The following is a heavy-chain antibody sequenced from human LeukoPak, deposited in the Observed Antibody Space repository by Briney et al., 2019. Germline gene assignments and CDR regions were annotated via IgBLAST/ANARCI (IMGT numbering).Heavy chain of an antibody. D-gene: IGHD2-2*02. J-gene: IGHJ4*02. CDR3: ARASGIVVVPAAII. CDR1: GYTFTSYG. Sequence: ASVKVSCKASGYTFTSYGISWVRQAPGQGLEWMGWISAYNGNTNYAQKLQGRVTMTTDTSTSTAYMGLRSLRSDDTAVYYCARASGIVVVPAAIIWGQGTLVTVSS. V-gene: IGHV1-18*01. CDR2: ISAYNGNT.